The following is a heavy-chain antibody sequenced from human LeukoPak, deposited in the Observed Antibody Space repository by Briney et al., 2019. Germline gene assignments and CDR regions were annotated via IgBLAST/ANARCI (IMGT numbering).Heavy chain of an antibody. J-gene: IGHJ6*03. V-gene: IGHV1-69*05. CDR3: ARAHQWELRIGYYYMDV. Sequence: SVKVSCKAFGGTFSSYAISWVRQAPGQGLEWMGGIIPIFGTANYAQKFQGRVTITTDESTSTAYMELSSLRSEDTAVYYCARAHQWELRIGYYYMDVWGKGTTVTVSS. CDR1: GGTFSSYA. D-gene: IGHD1-26*01. CDR2: IIPIFGTA.